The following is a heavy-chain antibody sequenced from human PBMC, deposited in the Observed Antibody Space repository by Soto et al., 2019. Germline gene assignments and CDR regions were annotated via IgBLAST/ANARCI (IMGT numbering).Heavy chain of an antibody. Sequence: GDSLKISCKGFGYSFTIYLIGWVRQMPGKGLEWMGIIYPGDSDTRYSPSFQGQVTISADRSISTAYLQWSSLKASDTAMYFCARWWDDAGYDYIDYWGQGTLVTVSS. CDR1: GYSFTIYL. CDR2: IYPGDSDT. CDR3: ARWWDDAGYDYIDY. D-gene: IGHD5-12*01. J-gene: IGHJ4*02. V-gene: IGHV5-51*01.